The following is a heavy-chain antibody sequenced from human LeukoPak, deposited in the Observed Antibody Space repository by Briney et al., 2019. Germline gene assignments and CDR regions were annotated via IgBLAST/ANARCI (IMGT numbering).Heavy chain of an antibody. CDR3: ARRLPYYYGMDV. CDR2: IYYSGST. D-gene: IGHD2-15*01. Sequence: SETLSLTCTVSGGSISSYYWSWIRQPPGKGLEWIGYIYYSGSTNYNPSLKSRVTISVDTSKNQFSLKLSSVTAADTAVYYCARRLPYYYGMDVWGQGTTVTVSS. V-gene: IGHV4-59*08. CDR1: GGSISSYY. J-gene: IGHJ6*02.